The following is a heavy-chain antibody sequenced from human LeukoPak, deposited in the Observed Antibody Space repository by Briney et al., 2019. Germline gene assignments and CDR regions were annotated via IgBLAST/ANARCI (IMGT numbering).Heavy chain of an antibody. V-gene: IGHV4-61*02. J-gene: IGHJ3*02. CDR1: GGSISSGSYY. CDR2: IYTSGST. CDR3: ARVDPYCSGGSCYSFDAFDI. D-gene: IGHD2-15*01. Sequence: SQTLSLTCTVSGGSISSGSYYWSWIRQPAGKGLEWIGRIYTSGSTNYNPSLKSRVTISVDTSKNQFSLKLSSVTAADTAVYYCARVDPYCSGGSCYSFDAFDIWGQGTMVTVSS.